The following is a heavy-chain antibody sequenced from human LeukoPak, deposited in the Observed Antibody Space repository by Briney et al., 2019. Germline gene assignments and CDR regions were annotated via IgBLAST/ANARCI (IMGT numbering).Heavy chain of an antibody. Sequence: SVKVSCKASGDTFSSYAISWVRQAPGQGLEWMGGIIPIFGTANYAQKFQGRVTITADNSTRTAYMELSSLRSEDTAVYYCARENCSSTSCWFDPWGQGTLVTVSS. CDR3: ARENCSSTSCWFDP. CDR1: GDTFSSYA. V-gene: IGHV1-69*06. D-gene: IGHD2-2*01. J-gene: IGHJ5*02. CDR2: IIPIFGTA.